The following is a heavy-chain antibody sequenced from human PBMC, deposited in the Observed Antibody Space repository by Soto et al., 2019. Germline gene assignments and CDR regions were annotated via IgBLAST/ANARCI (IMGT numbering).Heavy chain of an antibody. CDR1: GGTFSSYT. D-gene: IGHD2-15*01. J-gene: IGHJ5*02. CDR3: AREAHSEHENWFDP. Sequence: SVKVSCKASGGTFSSYTISWVRQAPGQGLEWMGRIIPILGIASYAQKFQGRVTMTRDTSTSTVYMELSSLRSEDTAVYYCAREAHSEHENWFDPWGQGTLVTVSS. CDR2: IIPILGIA. V-gene: IGHV1-69*04.